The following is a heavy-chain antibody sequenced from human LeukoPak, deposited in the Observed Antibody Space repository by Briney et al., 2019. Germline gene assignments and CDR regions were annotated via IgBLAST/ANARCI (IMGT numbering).Heavy chain of an antibody. V-gene: IGHV4-39*01. J-gene: IGHJ3*02. CDR1: GGSISSSSYY. CDR3: ARQVYASGSADAFDI. Sequence: KASETLSLTCTVSGGSISSSSYYWGWIRQPPGKGLEWIGSIYKSGNTYYNPSLKSRVTISVDTSKNQFSLKQTSVTAADTAVYYCARQVYASGSADAFDIWGQGTMLTVSS. CDR2: IYKSGNT. D-gene: IGHD3-10*01.